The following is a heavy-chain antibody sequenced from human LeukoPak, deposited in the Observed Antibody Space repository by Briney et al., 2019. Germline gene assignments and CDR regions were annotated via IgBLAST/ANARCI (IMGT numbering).Heavy chain of an antibody. CDR1: GFTFSDYY. J-gene: IGHJ4*02. Sequence: PGGSLRLSCAASGFTFSDYYMSWIRQAPGKGLEWVSYISSSSSTIYYADSVKGRFTISRDNAKNSLYLQMNSLRDEDTAVYYCARGNFWSGYKYFDYWGQGTLVTVSS. D-gene: IGHD3-3*01. V-gene: IGHV3-11*04. CDR2: ISSSSSTI. CDR3: ARGNFWSGYKYFDY.